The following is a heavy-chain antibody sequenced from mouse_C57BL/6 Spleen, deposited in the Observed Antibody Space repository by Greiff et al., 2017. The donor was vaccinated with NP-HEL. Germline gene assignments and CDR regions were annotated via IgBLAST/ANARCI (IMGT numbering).Heavy chain of an antibody. CDR3: AKYYGSGPWFAY. V-gene: IGHV14-2*01. D-gene: IGHD2-1*01. CDR2: IDPEDGET. J-gene: IGHJ3*01. CDR1: GFNIKDYY. Sequence: EVQLQQSGAELVKPGASVKLSCTASGFNIKDYYMHWVKQRTEQGLEWIGRIDPEDGETNYAAKFQGKATIPADKSSNTAYLQLSSLTSEDTAVYYCAKYYGSGPWFAYWGQGTPVTVSA.